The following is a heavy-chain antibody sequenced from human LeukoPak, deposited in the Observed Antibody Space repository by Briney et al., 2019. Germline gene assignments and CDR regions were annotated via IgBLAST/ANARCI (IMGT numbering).Heavy chain of an antibody. CDR3: VKGLVQTTMSYSVDY. D-gene: IGHD1-1*01. CDR2: ISSDGSKN. J-gene: IGHJ4*02. V-gene: IGHV3-30*18. CDR1: GFTFTNYA. Sequence: GRSLRLSCAASGFTFTNYAMHWVRQTPGKGLEWVALISSDGSKNIYADPVKGRFTVSRDNSKNTLYLQMNSLRAEDTAVYYCVKGLVQTTMSYSVDYWGQGALVTVSS.